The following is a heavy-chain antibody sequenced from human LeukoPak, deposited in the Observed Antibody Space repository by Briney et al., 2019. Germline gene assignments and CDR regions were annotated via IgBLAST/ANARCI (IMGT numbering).Heavy chain of an antibody. V-gene: IGHV3-21*04. J-gene: IGHJ4*02. CDR1: GFTFSSYS. CDR2: ISSSSGYI. Sequence: GGSLRLSCAASGFTFSSYSMNWVRQAPGKGLEWVSSISSSSGYIYYADSVKGRFTISRDNSKNTLYLQMNSLRAEDTALYYCAKIRSSGYYGEFDYWGQGTLVTVSS. D-gene: IGHD3-22*01. CDR3: AKIRSSGYYGEFDY.